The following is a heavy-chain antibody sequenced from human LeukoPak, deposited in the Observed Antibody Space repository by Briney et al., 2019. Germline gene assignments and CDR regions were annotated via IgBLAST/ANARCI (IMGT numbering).Heavy chain of an antibody. Sequence: SETLSLTCTVSGGSISSYYWSWIRQPAGKGLEWIGRIYTSGSTNYNPSLKSRVTISVDTSKNQFSLKLSSVTAADTAVYYCASVYYDSSGPGAFDIWGQGTMVTVSS. V-gene: IGHV4-4*07. CDR1: GGSISSYY. CDR2: IYTSGST. D-gene: IGHD3-22*01. J-gene: IGHJ3*02. CDR3: ASVYYDSSGPGAFDI.